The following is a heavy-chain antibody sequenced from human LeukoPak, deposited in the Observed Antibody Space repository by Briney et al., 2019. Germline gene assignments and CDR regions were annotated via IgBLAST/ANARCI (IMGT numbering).Heavy chain of an antibody. V-gene: IGHV3-49*04. J-gene: IGHJ4*02. CDR3: SRDQAPYF. CDR1: GFTFGYYA. CDR2: IRSKSYGGTP. Sequence: PGGSLRLSCTASGFTFGYYAMTWVRQAPGEGLEWVGFIRSKSYGGTPEYAASVKCRFTISRDESKGVAYLQMNSVKTEDTAVYYCSRDQAPYFWGQGTLVTVSS.